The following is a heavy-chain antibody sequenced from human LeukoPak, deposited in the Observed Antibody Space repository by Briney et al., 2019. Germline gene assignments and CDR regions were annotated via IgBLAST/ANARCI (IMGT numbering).Heavy chain of an antibody. D-gene: IGHD3-22*01. CDR1: GFTFSNAW. J-gene: IGHJ4*02. CDR2: IKSKTDGGTT. V-gene: IGHV3-15*01. CDR3: TTGPYYYDSSEPFDY. Sequence: GGSLRLSCAASGFTFSNAWMSWVRQAPGKGLEWVGRIKSKTDGGTTDYAAPVKGRFTISRDDSKNTLYLQMYSLKTEDTAVYYCTTGPYYYDSSEPFDYWGQGTLVTVSS.